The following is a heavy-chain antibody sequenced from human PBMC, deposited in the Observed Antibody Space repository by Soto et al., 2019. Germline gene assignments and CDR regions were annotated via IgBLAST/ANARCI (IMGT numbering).Heavy chain of an antibody. CDR2: INPSGGYT. J-gene: IGHJ4*02. D-gene: IGHD2-15*01. V-gene: IGHV1-46*01. CDR3: ARDGVVVAATLGTPHFDY. CDR1: GYTFTSYY. Sequence: ASVKVSCKASGYTFTSYYMNWVRQAPGQGLEWLGIINPSGGYTTYAQRFLGRVTMTSDTSTSTAHMELGSLRSEDTAVYYCARDGVVVAATLGTPHFDYWGQGTLVTVSS.